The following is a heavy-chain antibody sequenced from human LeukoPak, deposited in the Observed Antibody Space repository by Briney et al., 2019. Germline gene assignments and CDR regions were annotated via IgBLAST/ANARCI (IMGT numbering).Heavy chain of an antibody. CDR1: GFTFNKYA. V-gene: IGHV3-30-3*01. CDR2: VSYLGNDK. J-gene: IGHJ4*02. CDR3: ARPLELRLIHYFDF. D-gene: IGHD6-25*01. Sequence: GGSLRVFCAASGFTFNKYAMHWVRQAPGKGLEWVAVVSYLGNDKFYADSVKGRFTISKDNSNNTVYLEINSLRSEDTAVYYCARPLELRLIHYFDFWGPGTLVTVSS.